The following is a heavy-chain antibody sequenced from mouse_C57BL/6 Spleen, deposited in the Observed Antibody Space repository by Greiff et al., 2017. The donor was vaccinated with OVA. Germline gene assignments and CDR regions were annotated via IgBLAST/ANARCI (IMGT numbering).Heavy chain of an antibody. Sequence: EVQLQESGPGLVKPSQSLSLTCSVTGYSITSGYYWNWIRQFPGNKLEWMGYISYDGSNNYNPSLKNRISITRDTSKNQFFLKLNSVTTEDTATYYCARGGLKNYSNLFAYWGQGTLVTVSA. CDR1: GYSITSGYY. CDR3: ARGGLKNYSNLFAY. CDR2: ISYDGSN. V-gene: IGHV3-6*01. J-gene: IGHJ3*01. D-gene: IGHD2-5*01.